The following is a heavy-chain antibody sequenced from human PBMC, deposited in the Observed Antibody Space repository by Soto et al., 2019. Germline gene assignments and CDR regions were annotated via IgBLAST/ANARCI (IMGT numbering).Heavy chain of an antibody. D-gene: IGHD5-12*01. CDR3: ARDSPIGSTFSGYDAIDY. CDR2: INHSGST. CDR1: GGSGGSFSGYY. V-gene: IGHV4-34*01. Sequence: SETLSLTCAVYGGSGGSFSGYYWSWIRQPPGKGLEWIGEINHSGSTNYNPSLKSRVTISVDTSKNQFSLKLSSVTAADTAVYYFARDSPIGSTFSGYDAIDYWGQGTLVTVSS. J-gene: IGHJ4*02.